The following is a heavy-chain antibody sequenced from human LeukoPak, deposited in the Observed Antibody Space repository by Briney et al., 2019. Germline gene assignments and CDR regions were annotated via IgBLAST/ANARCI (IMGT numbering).Heavy chain of an antibody. D-gene: IGHD1-14*01. CDR3: AREILVSPRTGYYYYMDV. J-gene: IGHJ6*03. Sequence: GGSLRLSCAASGFTFSSYWMSCVRQAPGKGLEWVANIKQDGSEKYYVDSVKGRFTISRDNAKNSLYLQMNSLRAEDTAVYYCAREILVSPRTGYYYYMDVWGKGTTVSVSS. V-gene: IGHV3-7*01. CDR2: IKQDGSEK. CDR1: GFTFSSYW.